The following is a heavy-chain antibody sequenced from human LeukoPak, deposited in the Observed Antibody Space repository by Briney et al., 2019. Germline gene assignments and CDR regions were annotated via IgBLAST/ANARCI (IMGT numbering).Heavy chain of an antibody. CDR1: GYTFANYG. CDR3: ARDGQTYPWWFDY. J-gene: IGHJ4*02. V-gene: IGHV1-18*01. D-gene: IGHD2-15*01. CDR2: ISANNGKT. Sequence: ASVKVSCKASGYTFANYGISWVRQAPGQGLEWMGWISANNGKTKYAEKFQGRVTMTTGTSTNTAYMELRSLRSDDTAVYYCARDGQTYPWWFDYWGQGTLVTVSS.